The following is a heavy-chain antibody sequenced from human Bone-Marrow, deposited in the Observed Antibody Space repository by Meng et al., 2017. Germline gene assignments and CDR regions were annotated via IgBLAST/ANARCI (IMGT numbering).Heavy chain of an antibody. D-gene: IGHD3-10*01. CDR1: GGSISSGGNY. J-gene: IGHJ5*02. Sequence: QVQLQESGPGLVKPSQTLSLTCTVSGGSISSGGNYWSWIRQHSGKGLEWIGYIYYSGNTYYNPSLKSLVNISVDTSKNQFSLKVSSVTAADTAVYYCARGYGSGSSSDWFDPWGQGTLVTVSS. CDR2: IYYSGNT. V-gene: IGHV4-31*01. CDR3: ARGYGSGSSSDWFDP.